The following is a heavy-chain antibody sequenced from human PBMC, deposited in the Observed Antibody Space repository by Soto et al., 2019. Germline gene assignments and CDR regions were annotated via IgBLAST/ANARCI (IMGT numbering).Heavy chain of an antibody. Sequence: EVQLLESGGGLAQPGGSLRLSCAASGFTFSSYALRWVRQAPGKGLEWVSGISGSGRSTYYADSVKCRFTISRDISKNTLSRHMNSLGADDTAIYDCAKEAAGGIARRTSYFDYRVQGALGTVSS. V-gene: IGHV3-23*01. CDR2: ISGSGRST. J-gene: IGHJ4*02. CDR3: AKEAAGGIARRTSYFDY. D-gene: IGHD3-16*02. CDR1: GFTFSSYA.